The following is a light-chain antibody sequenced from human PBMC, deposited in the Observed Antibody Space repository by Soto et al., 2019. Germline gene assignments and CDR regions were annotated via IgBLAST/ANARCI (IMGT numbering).Light chain of an antibody. V-gene: IGKV3-20*01. Sequence: EIVFTQSPGTLSLSQGERATLSCRASQSVSSNLAWYQQRPGQAPRLLIYGASTRATGVPARFSGSGSGTDFTLTISRLEPEDFAVYYCQQYGSSPPITFGQGTRLEIK. CDR2: GAS. CDR3: QQYGSSPPIT. CDR1: QSVSSN. J-gene: IGKJ5*01.